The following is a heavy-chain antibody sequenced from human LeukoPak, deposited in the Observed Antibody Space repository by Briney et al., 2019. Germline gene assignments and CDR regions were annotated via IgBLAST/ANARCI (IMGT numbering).Heavy chain of an antibody. CDR1: GGSISSGSYY. Sequence: SQTLSLTCTVSGGSISSGSYYWSWIRQPAGKGLEWVGRIYTSGSTNYNPSLKSRVTISVDTSKNQFSLKLSSVTAADTAVYYCAREPNTVLDYWGQRTLVTVSS. CDR3: AREPNTVLDY. V-gene: IGHV4-61*02. D-gene: IGHD4-11*01. CDR2: IYTSGST. J-gene: IGHJ4*02.